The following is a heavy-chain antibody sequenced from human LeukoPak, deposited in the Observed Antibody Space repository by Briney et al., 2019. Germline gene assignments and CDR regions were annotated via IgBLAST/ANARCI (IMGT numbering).Heavy chain of an antibody. J-gene: IGHJ4*02. CDR2: ISSSSSYI. V-gene: IGHV3-21*01. D-gene: IGHD5-18*01. CDR1: GFTFSSYS. Sequence: GGSLRLSCAASGFTFSSYSMNWVRRAPGKGLEWVSSISSSSSYIYYADSVKGRFTISRDNAKNSLYLQMNSLRAEDTAVYYCARDEGYSYGYVPDYWGQGTLVTVSS. CDR3: ARDEGYSYGYVPDY.